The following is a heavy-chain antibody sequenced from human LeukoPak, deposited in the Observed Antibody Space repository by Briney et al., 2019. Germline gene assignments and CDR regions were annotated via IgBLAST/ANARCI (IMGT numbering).Heavy chain of an antibody. CDR3: ARDAIDSSGFDFDY. V-gene: IGHV3-11*01. CDR2: ISTSAGTI. J-gene: IGHJ4*02. CDR1: GFTFSDYY. D-gene: IGHD3-22*01. Sequence: PGGSLRLSCAASGFTFSDYYMTWIRQAPGKGLEWISYISTSAGTIYYADSAKGRFTISRDNAKNSLYLQMNSLRAEDTAVYYCARDAIDSSGFDFDYWGQGTLVTVSS.